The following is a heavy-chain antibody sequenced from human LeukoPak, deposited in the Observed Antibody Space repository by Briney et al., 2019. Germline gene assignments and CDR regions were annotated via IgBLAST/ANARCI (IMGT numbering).Heavy chain of an antibody. J-gene: IGHJ4*02. CDR2: IYYSGST. CDR3: ARHVEYSYGFHFDY. D-gene: IGHD5-18*01. CDR1: GGSISGYH. V-gene: IGHV4-59*08. Sequence: SETLSLTCTVSGGSISGYHCSWIRQPPGKGLEWIGYIYYSGSTNYNPSLKSRVTISLDTSKNQFSLKLSSVTAADTAVYYCARHVEYSYGFHFDYWGQGDLVTVSS.